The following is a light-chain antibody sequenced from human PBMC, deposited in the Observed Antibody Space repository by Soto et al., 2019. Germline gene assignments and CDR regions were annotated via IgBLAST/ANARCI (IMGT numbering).Light chain of an antibody. CDR2: KAS. CDR1: QTISSW. CDR3: QQYSSYSRT. Sequence: IQMTQSPSTLSGSVGDRVTITCRASQTISSWLAWYQQKPGKAPKLLIYKASTLKSGVPSRFSGSESGTEFTLTISSLQPDDFATYYCQQYSSYSRTFGQGTKVDIK. J-gene: IGKJ1*01. V-gene: IGKV1-5*03.